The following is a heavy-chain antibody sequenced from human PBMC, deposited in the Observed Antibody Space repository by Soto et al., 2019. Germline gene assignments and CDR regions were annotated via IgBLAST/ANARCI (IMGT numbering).Heavy chain of an antibody. CDR2: INPNSGGT. J-gene: IGHJ6*02. V-gene: IGHV1-2*02. D-gene: IGHD3-3*01. Sequence: WASVKVSCKASGYTFTGYYMHWVRQAPGQGLEWMGWINPNSGGTNYAQKFQGRVTMTRDTSISTAYMELSRLRSDDTAVYYCAVLNYDFWSGFLVPGNMDVWGQGTTVTVSS. CDR3: AVLNYDFWSGFLVPGNMDV. CDR1: GYTFTGYY.